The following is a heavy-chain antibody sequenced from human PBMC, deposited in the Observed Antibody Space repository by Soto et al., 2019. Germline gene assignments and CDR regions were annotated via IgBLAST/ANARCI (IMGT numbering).Heavy chain of an antibody. Sequence: SVKVSCKASGGAFSSYAISWVRQAPGQGLEWMGGIIPIFGTANYAQKFQGRVTITADESTSTAYMELSSLRSEDTAVYYCARDEYCSSTSCYTFYDILTGYYYYGMDVWGQGTTVTVSS. V-gene: IGHV1-69*13. J-gene: IGHJ6*02. CDR3: ARDEYCSSTSCYTFYDILTGYYYYGMDV. CDR1: GGAFSSYA. D-gene: IGHD2-2*02. CDR2: IIPIFGTA.